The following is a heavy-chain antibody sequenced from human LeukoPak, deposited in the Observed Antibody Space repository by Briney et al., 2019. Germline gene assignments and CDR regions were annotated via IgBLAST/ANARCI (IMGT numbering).Heavy chain of an antibody. Sequence: PGGSLRLSCAASGFTFSSYGMHWVRQAPGKGLKWVAVISYDGSNKYYADSVKGRFTISRDNSKNTLYLQMNSLRAEDTAVYYCANTAIAAAGTETFDYWGQGTLVTVSS. D-gene: IGHD6-13*01. CDR2: ISYDGSNK. J-gene: IGHJ4*02. CDR3: ANTAIAAAGTETFDY. CDR1: GFTFSSYG. V-gene: IGHV3-30*18.